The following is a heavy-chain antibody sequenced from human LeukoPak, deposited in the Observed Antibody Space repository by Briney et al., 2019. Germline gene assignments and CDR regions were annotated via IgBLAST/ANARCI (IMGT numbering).Heavy chain of an antibody. CDR3: ARGPGYYGSGSEQEVDYYYMDV. Sequence: GGSLRLSCAASGFPFSSYSINWVRQAPGKGLEWVSYIGDSSSTKYYADSVKGRFTISRDNAKNSLYLQMDSLRSDDTAVYYCARGPGYYGSGSEQEVDYYYMDVWGKGTTVTISS. CDR1: GFPFSSYS. CDR2: IGDSSSTK. J-gene: IGHJ6*03. V-gene: IGHV3-48*01. D-gene: IGHD3-10*01.